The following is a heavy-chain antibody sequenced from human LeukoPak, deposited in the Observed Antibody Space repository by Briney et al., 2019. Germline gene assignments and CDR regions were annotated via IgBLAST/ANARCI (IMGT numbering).Heavy chain of an antibody. CDR1: GFTFSSYG. CDR3: AKDTEGSGTGYQLLSGPNYAFDI. J-gene: IGHJ3*02. CDR2: IRYDGSNK. Sequence: GGSLRLSCPASGFTFSSYGMHWVRQAPGKGLEWVSFIRYDGSNKYYADSVKSPFTISKDNSKNTPYLQIKSLRAEDTDVYYCAKDTEGSGTGYQLLSGPNYAFDIWGQGTMVTVSS. V-gene: IGHV3-30*02. D-gene: IGHD2-2*01.